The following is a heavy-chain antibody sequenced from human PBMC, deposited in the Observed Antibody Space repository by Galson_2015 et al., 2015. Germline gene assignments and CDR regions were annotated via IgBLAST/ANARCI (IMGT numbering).Heavy chain of an antibody. J-gene: IGHJ4*02. Sequence: SLRLSCAASGFTFSSYAMSWVRQAPGKGLEWVAVISYDGSNKYYADSVKGRFTISRDNSKNTLYLQMNSLRAEDTAVYYCARDRTDWNDFGVDYWGQGTLVTVSS. D-gene: IGHD1-1*01. CDR1: GFTFSSYA. CDR3: ARDRTDWNDFGVDY. CDR2: ISYDGSNK. V-gene: IGHV3-30-3*01.